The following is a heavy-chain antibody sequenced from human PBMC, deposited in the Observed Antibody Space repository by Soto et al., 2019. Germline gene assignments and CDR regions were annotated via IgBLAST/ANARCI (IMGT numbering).Heavy chain of an antibody. J-gene: IGHJ4*02. Sequence: QLQLQESGSGLVKPSQTLSLTCAVSGGSISSGGYSWSWIRQPPGKGLEWIGYIYHSGSTYYNPSLKRRVTISVDRSKTQFSLKLSSVTAADTAVYYWAAGGGLPRYYWGQGTLVTVSP. CDR2: IYHSGST. CDR3: AAGGGLPRYY. CDR1: GGSISSGGYS. D-gene: IGHD5-12*01. V-gene: IGHV4-30-2*01.